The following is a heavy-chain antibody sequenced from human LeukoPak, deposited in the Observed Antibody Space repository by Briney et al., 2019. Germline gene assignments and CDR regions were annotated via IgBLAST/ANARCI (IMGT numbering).Heavy chain of an antibody. D-gene: IGHD3-16*02. V-gene: IGHV3-74*01. Sequence: GGSLRLSCAASGFTFSSYWMHWVRQAPGEGLVWVSLIKGDGSGTTYADSVKGRFTISRDNTKNSLYLQMNSLRAEDTAVYYCARDPSLDYWGQGTLVTVSS. J-gene: IGHJ4*02. CDR2: IKGDGSGT. CDR1: GFTFSSYW. CDR3: ARDPSLDY.